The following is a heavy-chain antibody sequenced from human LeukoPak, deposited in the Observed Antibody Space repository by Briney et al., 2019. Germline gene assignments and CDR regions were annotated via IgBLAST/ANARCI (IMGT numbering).Heavy chain of an antibody. Sequence: PSETLSLTCAVSGYSISSGYYWGWIRQPPGKGLEWIGSIYHSGSTYYNPSLKRRVTISVDTYKNKFSLKLSSVTAADTAVYYCARLQGYYYYMDVWGKGTTVTVSS. J-gene: IGHJ6*03. CDR1: GYSISSGYY. CDR3: ARLQGYYYYMDV. CDR2: IYHSGST. V-gene: IGHV4-38-2*01.